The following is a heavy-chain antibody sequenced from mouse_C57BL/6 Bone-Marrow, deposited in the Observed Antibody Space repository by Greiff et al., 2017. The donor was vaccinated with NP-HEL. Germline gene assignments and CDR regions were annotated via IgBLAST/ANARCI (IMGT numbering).Heavy chain of an antibody. V-gene: IGHV2-5*01. Sequence: VKVEESGPGLVQPSQSLSITCTVSGFSLTSYGVHWVRQSPGKGLEWLGVIWRGGSTDYTAAFMSRLSITKDNSKRQVLFKMNSLQVDDTDIYNCAKIGPDGYYAMDYWGQGTSVTVSS. J-gene: IGHJ4*01. D-gene: IGHD2-3*01. CDR2: IWRGGST. CDR1: GFSLTSYG. CDR3: AKIGPDGYYAMDY.